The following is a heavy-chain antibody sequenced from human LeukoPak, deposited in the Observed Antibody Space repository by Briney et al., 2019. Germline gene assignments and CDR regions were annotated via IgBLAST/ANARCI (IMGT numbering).Heavy chain of an antibody. V-gene: IGHV3-33*01. J-gene: IGHJ6*02. CDR1: GFTFSSYG. D-gene: IGHD6-13*01. CDR2: IWYDGSNK. Sequence: AGGSLRLSCAASGFTFSSYGMHWVRQAPGKGLEWVAVIWYDGSNKYYADSVKGRFTISRDNSKNTLYLQMNSLRAEDRAVYYCAREYSSSWHYYYYGMDVWGQGTTVTVSS. CDR3: AREYSSSWHYYYYGMDV.